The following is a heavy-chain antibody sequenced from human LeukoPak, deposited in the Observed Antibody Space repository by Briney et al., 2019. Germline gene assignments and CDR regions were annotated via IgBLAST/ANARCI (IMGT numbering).Heavy chain of an antibody. CDR2: ISGSGGST. V-gene: IGHV3-23*01. CDR3: AKIVSGNYYYYYYMDV. CDR1: GFTFSSYA. Sequence: GGSLRLSCAASGFTFSSYAMSWVRQAPGKGLEWVSAISGSGGSTYYADSVKGRFTISRDNSKNTLYLQMNSLRAEDTAVYYCAKIVSGNYYYYYYMDVWGKGTTVTISS. D-gene: IGHD3-16*02. J-gene: IGHJ6*03.